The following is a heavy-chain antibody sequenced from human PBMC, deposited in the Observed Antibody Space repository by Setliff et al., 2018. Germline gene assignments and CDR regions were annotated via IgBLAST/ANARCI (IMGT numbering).Heavy chain of an antibody. CDR3: ARVRGGVVTGTFDY. CDR2: MNPNSGNT. J-gene: IGHJ4*02. CDR1: GYTFTSYD. Sequence: ASVKVSCKASGYTFTSYDINWVRQATGQGLEWMGWMNPNSGNTGYAQKFQGRVTMTRNTSISTAYTELSSLRSEDTAVYYCARVRGGVVTGTFDYWGQGTLVTVSS. D-gene: IGHD1-7*01. V-gene: IGHV1-8*02.